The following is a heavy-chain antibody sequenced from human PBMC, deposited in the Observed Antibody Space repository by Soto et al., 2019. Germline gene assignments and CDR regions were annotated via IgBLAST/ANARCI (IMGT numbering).Heavy chain of an antibody. CDR2: IIPIFGTA. V-gene: IGHV1-69*13. CDR1: GGTFSSYA. Sequence: ASVKVSCKASGGTFSSYAISWVRQAPGQGLEWMGGIIPIFGTANYAQKFQGRVTITADESTSTAYMELSSLRSEDTAVYYCARDLCTNGVCSELYYYYYGMDVWGQGTTVTVSS. J-gene: IGHJ6*02. CDR3: ARDLCTNGVCSELYYYYYGMDV. D-gene: IGHD2-8*01.